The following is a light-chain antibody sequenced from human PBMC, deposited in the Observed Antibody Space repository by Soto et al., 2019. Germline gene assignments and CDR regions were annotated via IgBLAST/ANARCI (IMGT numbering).Light chain of an antibody. CDR2: GAS. CDR1: QSVSSN. Sequence: IALTQSPSKMYVFYGETAHISSSASQSVSSNLAWYQQKPGQAPRLLIYGASTRATGIPARFSGSGSGTEFTLTISSLQSEDFAVYYCQQYNNWPPLTFGGGTKVDIK. J-gene: IGKJ4*01. V-gene: IGKV3-15*01. CDR3: QQYNNWPPLT.